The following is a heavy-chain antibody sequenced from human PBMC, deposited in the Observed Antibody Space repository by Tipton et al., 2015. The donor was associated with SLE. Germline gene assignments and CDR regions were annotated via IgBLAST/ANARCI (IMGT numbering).Heavy chain of an antibody. D-gene: IGHD2-8*01. V-gene: IGHV4-59*08. Sequence: TLSLTCTVSGGSISSSYWSWIRQPPGKSLEWIGFNYYNGGTNYNPSLESRLTISVDTSKKQFSLNLSSVTAADTAIYYCARLGYCTSGVCFTGIDLWGQGILVTASP. CDR2: NYYNGGT. CDR1: GGSISSSY. J-gene: IGHJ5*02. CDR3: ARLGYCTSGVCFTGIDL.